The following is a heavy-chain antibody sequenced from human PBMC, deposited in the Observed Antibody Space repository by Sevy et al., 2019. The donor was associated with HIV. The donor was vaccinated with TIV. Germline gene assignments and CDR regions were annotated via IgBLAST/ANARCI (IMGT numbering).Heavy chain of an antibody. CDR2: ISGSSNTK. V-gene: IGHV3-48*01. CDR3: ARDPEQLVGNYFDY. Sequence: GGSLRLSCAASGFTFSSYSMNWVRQAPGKGLEWVSYISGSSNTKYYADSVKGRFTISRDNAKNSLYLQMNSLRAEDTAVYYCARDPEQLVGNYFDYWGQGTLVTVSS. CDR1: GFTFSSYS. D-gene: IGHD6-13*01. J-gene: IGHJ4*02.